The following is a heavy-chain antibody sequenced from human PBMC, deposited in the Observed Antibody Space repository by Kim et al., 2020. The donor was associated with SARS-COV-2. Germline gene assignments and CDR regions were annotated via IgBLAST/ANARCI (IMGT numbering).Heavy chain of an antibody. J-gene: IGHJ4*02. V-gene: IGHV4-59*01. D-gene: IGHD3-10*01. CDR3: VRSGSYYNFPLYYFDY. Sequence: PSPKSLVTITVDTSKNQFSLKLSSVTAADTAVYYCVRSGSYYNFPLYYFDYWGQGTLVTVSS.